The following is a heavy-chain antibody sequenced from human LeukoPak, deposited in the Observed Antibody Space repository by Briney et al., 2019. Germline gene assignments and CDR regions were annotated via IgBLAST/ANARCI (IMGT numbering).Heavy chain of an antibody. CDR2: ISAYNGNT. V-gene: IGHV1-18*01. CDR3: ARDGPQYCSGGSCYSGY. D-gene: IGHD2-15*01. CDR1: GYTFTSSG. Sequence: ASVKVSCKASGYTFTSSGISWVRQAPGQGLEWMGWISAYNGNTNYAQKLQGRVTMTTDTSTSTAYMELRSLRSDDTAVYYCARDGPQYCSGGSCYSGYWGQGTLVTVSP. J-gene: IGHJ4*02.